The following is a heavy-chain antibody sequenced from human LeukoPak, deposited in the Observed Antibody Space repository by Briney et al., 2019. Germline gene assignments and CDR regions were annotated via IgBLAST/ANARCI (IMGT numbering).Heavy chain of an antibody. CDR1: GCTFDDYA. CDR3: AKDIYSSSWYYLDY. Sequence: SLRLSCAASGCTFDDYAMHWVRQAPGKGLEWVSGISWNSGSIGYADSVKGRFTISRDNAKNSLYLQMNSLRAEDTALYFCAKDIYSSSWYYLDYWGQGTLVTVSS. CDR2: ISWNSGSI. D-gene: IGHD6-13*01. V-gene: IGHV3-9*01. J-gene: IGHJ4*02.